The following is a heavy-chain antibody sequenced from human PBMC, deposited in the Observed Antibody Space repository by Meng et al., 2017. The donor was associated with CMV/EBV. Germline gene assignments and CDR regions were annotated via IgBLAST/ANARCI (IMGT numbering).Heavy chain of an antibody. CDR1: GGTCSSYA. J-gene: IGHJ4*02. Sequence: SVKVSCKASGGTCSSYAISWVRQAPGQGLEWMGGIIPIFGTANYAQKFQGRVTITTDESTSTAYMELSSLRSEDTAVYYCAGTAHSTPGGYFDYWGQGTLVTVSS. D-gene: IGHD3-10*01. CDR2: IIPIFGTA. CDR3: AGTAHSTPGGYFDY. V-gene: IGHV1-69*05.